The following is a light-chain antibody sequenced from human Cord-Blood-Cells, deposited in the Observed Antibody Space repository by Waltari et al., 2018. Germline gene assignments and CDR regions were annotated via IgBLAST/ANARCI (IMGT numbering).Light chain of an antibody. CDR1: QSVSSN. J-gene: IGKJ1*01. CDR3: QQYNNWPPWT. CDR2: GAS. V-gene: IGKV3-15*01. Sequence: IVMTQSPATLSVSPGERATLSCRASQSVSSNLAWYQQKPSQAPWLLIYGASTRATRIPARFSGSGSGTGFTLTISSLQSEDFAVYYCQQYNNWPPWTFGQGTKVEIK.